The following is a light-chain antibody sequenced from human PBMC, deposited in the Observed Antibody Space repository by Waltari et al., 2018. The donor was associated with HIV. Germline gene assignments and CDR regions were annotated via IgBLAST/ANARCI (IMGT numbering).Light chain of an antibody. CDR2: DAS. J-gene: IGKJ4*01. V-gene: IGKV3-11*01. Sequence: EIVLTQSPAILSLSPGETATLSCRASHTVSGYLAWNKKQPGQVLRLLIYDASNRAPGIPDRFSGRGSGTDYTLTISNLEPEDFAVYSCHQRHNWLSFGGGTKVELK. CDR3: HQRHNWLS. CDR1: HTVSGY.